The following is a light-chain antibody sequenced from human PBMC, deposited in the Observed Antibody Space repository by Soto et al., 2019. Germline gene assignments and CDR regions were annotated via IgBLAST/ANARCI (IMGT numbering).Light chain of an antibody. J-gene: IGKJ2*01. CDR2: DAF. V-gene: IGKV1-39*01. Sequence: DIQMTQSPSSLSASVGDRVTMTCRASQSITTRLNWYQQHPGKVPRLLLHDAFTLEDGIPSRFSGSGSETDFSLTISNLQPEDFATYDCQQSLSIPYTFGQGTKLDVK. CDR3: QQSLSIPYT. CDR1: QSITTR.